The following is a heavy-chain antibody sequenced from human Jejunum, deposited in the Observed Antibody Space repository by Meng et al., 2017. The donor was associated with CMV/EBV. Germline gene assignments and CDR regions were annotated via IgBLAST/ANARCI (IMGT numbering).Heavy chain of an antibody. CDR3: ARDPYSSGGYGAFDM. V-gene: IGHV3-7*01. J-gene: IGHJ3*02. D-gene: IGHD2-15*01. CDR1: FTFSAYG. Sequence: FTFSAYGMAWVRQSPGRGMEWVANIKPNGNDKYYVDSVKGRFNISRDNAKNSLYLQMNSLRVEDTAIYYCARDPYSSGGYGAFDMWGHGTMVTVSS. CDR2: IKPNGNDK.